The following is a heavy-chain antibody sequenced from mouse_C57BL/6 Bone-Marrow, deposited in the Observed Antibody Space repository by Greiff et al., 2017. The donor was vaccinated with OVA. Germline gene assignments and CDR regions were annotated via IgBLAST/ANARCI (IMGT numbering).Heavy chain of an antibody. V-gene: IGHV3-5*01. CDR1: GISITTGNYR. J-gene: IGHJ4*01. CDR2: IYYSGTI. D-gene: IGHD2-4*01. CDR3: ARGYDYEHAMDY. Sequence: EVQLQQSGPGLVKPSQTVFLTCTVTGISITTGNYRWSWIRQFPGNKLEWIGYIYYSGTITYNPSLTSRTTITRDTPKNQFFLEMNSLTAEDTATYYCARGYDYEHAMDYWGQGTSVTVSS.